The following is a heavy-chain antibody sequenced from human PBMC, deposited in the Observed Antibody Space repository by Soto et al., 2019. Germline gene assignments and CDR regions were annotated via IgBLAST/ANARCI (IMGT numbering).Heavy chain of an antibody. CDR3: ARTSLVVAAATREDY. D-gene: IGHD2-15*01. CDR2: INSDGSST. J-gene: IGHJ4*02. Sequence: EVQLVESGGALVQPGGSLRLSCAASGFTFSSYWMHWVRQAPGKGLVWVSRINSDGSSTSYADSVKGRFTISRDNAKNTLYRQMNSLRAEDTAVYYCARTSLVVAAATREDYWGQGTQVTVS. CDR1: GFTFSSYW. V-gene: IGHV3-74*01.